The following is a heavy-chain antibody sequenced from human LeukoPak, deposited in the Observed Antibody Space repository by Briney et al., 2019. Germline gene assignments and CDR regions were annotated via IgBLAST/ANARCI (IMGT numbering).Heavy chain of an antibody. CDR2: ISGGGDIT. D-gene: IGHD2-21*02. Sequence: GGSLRLSCAASGFNFANHAMSWVRQTAGKGLEWVSAISGGGDITYYADSVKGRFAISRDNSKDTLFLQMHSLRPGDTAVYYCVREDTPATANYWGQGTLVTISS. CDR1: GFNFANHA. V-gene: IGHV3-23*01. J-gene: IGHJ4*02. CDR3: VREDTPATANY.